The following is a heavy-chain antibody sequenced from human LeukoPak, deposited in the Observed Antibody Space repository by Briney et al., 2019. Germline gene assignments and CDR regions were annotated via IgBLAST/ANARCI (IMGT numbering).Heavy chain of an antibody. Sequence: GASVKVSCKASGYTFTGYYMHWVRQAPGQGLEWMGWINPNSGGTNHAQKFQGRVTMTRDTSISTAYMELSRLRSDDTAVYYCARGQAITMVRGVIINYNWFDPWGQGTLVTVSS. D-gene: IGHD3-10*01. CDR1: GYTFTGYY. J-gene: IGHJ5*02. V-gene: IGHV1-2*02. CDR2: INPNSGGT. CDR3: ARGQAITMVRGVIINYNWFDP.